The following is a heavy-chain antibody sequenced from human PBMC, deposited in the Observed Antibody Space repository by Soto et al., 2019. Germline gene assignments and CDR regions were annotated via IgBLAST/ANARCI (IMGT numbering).Heavy chain of an antibody. CDR3: ARRVTIFGVARDYFDY. V-gene: IGHV4-59*01. CDR2: IYYSGST. CDR1: VGSISSYY. Sequence: SETLSLTCTVSVGSISSYYWSWIRQPPGKGLEWIGYIYYSGSTNYNPSLKSRVTISVDTSKNQFSLKLSSVTAADTAVYYCARRVTIFGVARDYFDYWGQGTLVTVSS. J-gene: IGHJ4*02. D-gene: IGHD3-3*01.